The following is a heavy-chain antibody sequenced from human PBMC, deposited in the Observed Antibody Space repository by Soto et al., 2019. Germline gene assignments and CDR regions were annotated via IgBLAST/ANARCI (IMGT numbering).Heavy chain of an antibody. D-gene: IGHD3-22*01. V-gene: IGHV3-23*05. CDR3: ARGYDSSGYDHDAFDI. J-gene: IGHJ3*02. CDR2: IYSGGST. Sequence: EVQLLESGGGLVQPGGSLRLSCAASGFTFSSYAMSWVRQAPGKGLEWVSAIYSGGSTYYADSVKGRFTISRDNSKNTLYLQMNSLRAEDTAVYYCARGYDSSGYDHDAFDIWGQGTMVTVSS. CDR1: GFTFSSYA.